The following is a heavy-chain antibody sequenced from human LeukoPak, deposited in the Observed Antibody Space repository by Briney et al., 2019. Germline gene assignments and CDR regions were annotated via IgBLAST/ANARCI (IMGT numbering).Heavy chain of an antibody. Sequence: SETLSLTCAVYGGSFSGYYWSWIRQPPGKGLEWIGEINHSGSPNYNPSLKSRVTISVDTSKNQFSLKLSSVTAADTAVYYCARPAVAANDAFDIWGQGTMVTVSS. D-gene: IGHD2-15*01. CDR2: INHSGSP. V-gene: IGHV4-34*01. CDR3: ARPAVAANDAFDI. CDR1: GGSFSGYY. J-gene: IGHJ3*02.